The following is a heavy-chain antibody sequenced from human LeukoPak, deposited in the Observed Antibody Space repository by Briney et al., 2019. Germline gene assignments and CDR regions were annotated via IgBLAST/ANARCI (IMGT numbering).Heavy chain of an antibody. CDR2: ISYDGSNK. CDR1: GFTFSSYG. D-gene: IGHD4-17*01. J-gene: IGHJ4*02. Sequence: GGSLRLSCAASGFTFSSYGMHWVRQAPGKGLEWVAVISYDGSNKYYADSVKGRFTISRDNSKNTLYLQMNSLRAEDTAVYYCAKASGVTTVFDYWGQGTLVTVSS. V-gene: IGHV3-30*18. CDR3: AKASGVTTVFDY.